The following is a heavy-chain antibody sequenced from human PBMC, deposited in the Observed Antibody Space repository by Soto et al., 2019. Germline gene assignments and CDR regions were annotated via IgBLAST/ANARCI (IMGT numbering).Heavy chain of an antibody. D-gene: IGHD3-3*01. V-gene: IGHV4-31*03. CDR1: GGSISSGGYY. Sequence: QVQLQESGPGLVKPSQTLSLTCTVSGGSISSGGYYWSWIRQHPGKGPEWIGYIYYSGSTYYNPSVKSRVTISVDTSKNQFSLKLSSVTAADTAVYYCARCTVERLGYFDYWGQGTLVTVSS. J-gene: IGHJ4*02. CDR2: IYYSGST. CDR3: ARCTVERLGYFDY.